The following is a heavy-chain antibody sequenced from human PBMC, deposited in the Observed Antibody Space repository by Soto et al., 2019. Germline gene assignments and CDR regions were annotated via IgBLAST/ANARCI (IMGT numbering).Heavy chain of an antibody. CDR2: IYYSGST. J-gene: IGHJ5*02. D-gene: IGHD6-19*01. V-gene: IGHV4-31*03. CDR1: GGSISSGGYY. Sequence: PSETLSLTCTVSGGSISSGGYYWSWIRQHPGKGLEWIGYIYYSGSTYYNPSLKSRVTISVDTSKNQFSLKLSSVTAADTAVYYCARALAVAGWFDPWGQGTLVTVSS. CDR3: ARALAVAGWFDP.